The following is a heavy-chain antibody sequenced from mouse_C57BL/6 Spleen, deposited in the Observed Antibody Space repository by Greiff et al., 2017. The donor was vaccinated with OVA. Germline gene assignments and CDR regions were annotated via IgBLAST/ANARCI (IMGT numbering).Heavy chain of an antibody. Sequence: QVQLQQSGAELARPGASVKLSCKASGYTFTSYGISWVKQRTGQGLEWIGEIDPRSGNTYYNEKFKGKATLTADKSYSTAYMELRSLTSEDSAVYFCARSMDGYWFAYWGQGTLVTVSA. J-gene: IGHJ3*01. D-gene: IGHD2-3*01. CDR3: ARSMDGYWFAY. CDR1: GYTFTSYG. V-gene: IGHV1-81*01. CDR2: IDPRSGNT.